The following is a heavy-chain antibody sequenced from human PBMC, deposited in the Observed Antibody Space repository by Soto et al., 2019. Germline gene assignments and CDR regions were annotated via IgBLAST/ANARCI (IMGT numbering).Heavy chain of an antibody. CDR1: GGSISSYY. CDR3: ASCCYCSITSGQDS. Sequence: PSETLSLTCTVSGGSISSYYWSWIRQPPGKGLEWIGYIYYSGSTNYNPSLKSRVTISVDTSKNQFSLKLSSVTAADTAVYYCASCCYCSITSGQDSGGKGTLVTVSS. J-gene: IGHJ4*02. CDR2: IYYSGST. D-gene: IGHD2-2*01. V-gene: IGHV4-59*01.